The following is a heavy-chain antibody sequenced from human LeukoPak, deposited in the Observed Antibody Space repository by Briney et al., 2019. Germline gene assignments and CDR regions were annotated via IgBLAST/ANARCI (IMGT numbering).Heavy chain of an antibody. D-gene: IGHD6-13*01. CDR2: INPNTGDT. Sequence: ASVKISCKASGCTFSGYYMLWARQAPGQGLEWMGWINPNTGDTNYAQKFQGRVTMTRDTSLSTAYMELSRLRSDDTAVYFCARDMWQQFDWFDPWGQGTLLTVSS. CDR1: GCTFSGYY. V-gene: IGHV1-2*02. CDR3: ARDMWQQFDWFDP. J-gene: IGHJ5*02.